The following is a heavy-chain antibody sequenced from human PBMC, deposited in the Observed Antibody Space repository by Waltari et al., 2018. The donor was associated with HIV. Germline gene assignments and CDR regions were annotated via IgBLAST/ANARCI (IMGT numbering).Heavy chain of an antibody. CDR2: SHHGGDS. Sequence: QLLLQESGPGLVKPSETLSLICAVSGYSIRSGFYWGWIRQPPGKGLEWIGSSHHGGDSYYNPSLQSHVTISVDTSKNQVSLKLRSVTAADTAAYYCARARGHSYGSDEGFDYWGQGTLVTVSS. D-gene: IGHD5-12*01. CDR3: ARARGHSYGSDEGFDY. CDR1: GYSIRSGFY. V-gene: IGHV4-38-2*01. J-gene: IGHJ4*02.